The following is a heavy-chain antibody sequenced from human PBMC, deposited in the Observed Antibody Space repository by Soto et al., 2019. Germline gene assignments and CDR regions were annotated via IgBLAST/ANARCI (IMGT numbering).Heavy chain of an antibody. V-gene: IGHV1-46*01. CDR2: INPSGGST. J-gene: IGHJ1*01. D-gene: IGHD2-21*02. CDR1: GYSFTSYE. CDR3: ARVESCGGDCYYFQY. Sequence: ASVKVSCKASGYSFTSYEMQWVRQAPGQGLEWMGVINPSGGSTGYAQKFKGRVTMTRDTSTSTVYMELSSLRSDDPAVFYCARVESCGGDCYYFQYWGQGTLVTVSS.